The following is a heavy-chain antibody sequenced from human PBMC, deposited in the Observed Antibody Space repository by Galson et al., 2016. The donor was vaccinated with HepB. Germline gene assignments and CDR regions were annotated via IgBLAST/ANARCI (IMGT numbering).Heavy chain of an antibody. J-gene: IGHJ6*02. CDR1: GFRFSSSS. D-gene: IGHD3-16*02. CDR3: AKDVGHNVWGTYRPYAMDV. Sequence: SLRLSCAASGFRFSSSSMTWVRLAPGKGLSWVSTISGSDDSTYYADSVKGRFGISRDNSKNTLYLQMNSLKAEDTAVYHCAKDVGHNVWGTYRPYAMDVWGQGTTVTVSS. V-gene: IGHV3-23*01. CDR2: ISGSDDST.